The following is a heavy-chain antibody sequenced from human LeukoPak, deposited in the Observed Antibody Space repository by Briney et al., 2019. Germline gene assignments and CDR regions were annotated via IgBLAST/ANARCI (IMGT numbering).Heavy chain of an antibody. J-gene: IGHJ3*02. Sequence: SETLSLTRTVSGGSISSYYWSWIRQPPGKGLEWIGYIYYSGSTNYNPSLKSRVTISVDTSKNQFSLKLSSVTAADTAVYYCARDKRGYYYGSSGYYYSDAFDIWGQGTMVTVSS. V-gene: IGHV4-59*12. CDR2: IYYSGST. CDR3: ARDKRGYYYGSSGYYYSDAFDI. D-gene: IGHD3-22*01. CDR1: GGSISSYY.